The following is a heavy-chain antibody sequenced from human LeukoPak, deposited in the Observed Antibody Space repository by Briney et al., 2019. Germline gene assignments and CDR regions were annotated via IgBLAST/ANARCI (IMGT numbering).Heavy chain of an antibody. CDR2: INHNGNVN. V-gene: IGHV3-7*01. CDR3: ARERPDGDYFDY. J-gene: IGHJ4*02. D-gene: IGHD4-17*01. CDR1: GFTFSSYW. Sequence: PGGSLRLSCAASGFTFSSYWMNWARQAPGKGLEWVASINHNGNVNYYVDSVKGRFTISRDNAKNSLYLQMNSLRAEDTAVYYCARERPDGDYFDYWGQGTLVTVSS.